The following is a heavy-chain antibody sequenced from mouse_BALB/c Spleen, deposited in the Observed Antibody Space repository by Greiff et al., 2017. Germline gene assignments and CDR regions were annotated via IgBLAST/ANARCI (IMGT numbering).Heavy chain of an antibody. CDR1: GYTFTSYV. V-gene: IGHV1-14*01. D-gene: IGHD1-1*01. Sequence: VQLQQSGPELVKPGASVKMSCKASGYTFTSYVMHWVKQKPGQGLEWIGYINPYNDGTKYNEKFKGKATLTSDKSSSTAYMELSSLTSEDSAVYYCAIYYYGSTYYFDYWGQGTTLTVSS. CDR3: AIYYYGSTYYFDY. J-gene: IGHJ2*01. CDR2: INPYNDGT.